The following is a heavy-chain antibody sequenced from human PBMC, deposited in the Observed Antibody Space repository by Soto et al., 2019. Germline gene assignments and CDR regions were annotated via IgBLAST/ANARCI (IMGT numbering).Heavy chain of an antibody. V-gene: IGHV1-8*01. CDR1: GYTFTSYD. CDR2: MNPNSGNT. D-gene: IGHD1-1*01. J-gene: IGHJ6*02. Sequence: QVQLVQSGAEVKKPGASVKVSCKASGYTFTSYDINWVRQATGQGLEWMGWMNPNSGNTGHAQKFPGRVTIARNTSIITAYMEPSSLRSEDMALYYCARWPAGYYYYGMDVWGQGTTVTVS. CDR3: ARWPAGYYYYGMDV.